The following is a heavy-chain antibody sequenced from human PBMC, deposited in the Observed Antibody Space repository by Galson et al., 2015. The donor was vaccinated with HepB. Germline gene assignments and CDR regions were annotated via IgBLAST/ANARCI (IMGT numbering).Heavy chain of an antibody. V-gene: IGHV1-2*02. Sequence: KVSCKASGYTFTGYYMHWVRQAPGQGLEWMGWINPNSGGTNYAQKFQGRVTMTRDTSISTAYMELSRLRSDDTAVYYCARDRGTMIDLGLFDIWGQGTMVTVSS. D-gene: IGHD3-22*01. J-gene: IGHJ3*02. CDR1: GYTFTGYY. CDR2: INPNSGGT. CDR3: ARDRGTMIDLGLFDI.